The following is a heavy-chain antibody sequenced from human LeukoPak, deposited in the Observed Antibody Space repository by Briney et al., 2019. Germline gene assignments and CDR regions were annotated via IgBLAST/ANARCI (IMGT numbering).Heavy chain of an antibody. CDR1: GFTFSSYA. D-gene: IGHD3-10*02. J-gene: IGHJ4*02. Sequence: GGSLRLSCAASGFTFSSYAMSWVRQAPGKGLEWVSAISASVGTTYYADPVKGRFTISRDNAKNSLYLQMNSLRAEDTAVYYCARGLFGEFDYWGQGTLVTVSS. CDR3: ARGLFGEFDY. CDR2: ISASVGTT. V-gene: IGHV3-23*01.